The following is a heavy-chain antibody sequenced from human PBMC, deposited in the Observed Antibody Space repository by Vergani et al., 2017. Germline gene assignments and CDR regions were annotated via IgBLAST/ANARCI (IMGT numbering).Heavy chain of an antibody. V-gene: IGHV3-30*02. CDR3: AKHFSGWGIDY. J-gene: IGHJ4*02. CDR2: IQFDGSNQ. D-gene: IGHD6-19*01. CDR1: GFTLSNYD. Sequence: QVQLVESGGGVVQRGGSLRLSCATSGFTLSNYDMQWIRQGPGKGLEFVAFIQFDGSNQYYAESVKGRFTLSRDFSKNTLYLQMNSLRTDDTATYYCAKHFSGWGIDYWGQGTQVIVSS.